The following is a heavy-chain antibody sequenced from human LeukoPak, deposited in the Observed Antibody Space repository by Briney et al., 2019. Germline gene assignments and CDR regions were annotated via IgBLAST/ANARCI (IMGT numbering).Heavy chain of an antibody. V-gene: IGHV3-33*01. CDR3: ARIPIGFGELGNY. Sequence: GGSLRLSCAASRFTFSNYGMHWVRQAPGKGLEWMAIIWYDGSDKYYTDSVKGRFTISRDNAKNTLYLQMNSLRAEDTAVYHCARIPIGFGELGNYWGQGTLVTVSS. J-gene: IGHJ4*02. CDR2: IWYDGSDK. D-gene: IGHD3-10*01. CDR1: RFTFSNYG.